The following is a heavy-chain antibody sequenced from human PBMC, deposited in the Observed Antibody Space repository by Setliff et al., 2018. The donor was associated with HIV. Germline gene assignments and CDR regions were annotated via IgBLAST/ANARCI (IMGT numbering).Heavy chain of an antibody. CDR1: GFTFSSYG. CDR3: AKGGDSHY. V-gene: IGHV3-33*06. J-gene: IGHJ4*02. Sequence: LRLSCVVSGFTFSSYGMHWVRQAPGKGLEWVAVIWYDGDNEYYADSVKGRFTISRDNSKNTLYLQMNSLRAEDTAVYYCAKGGDSHYWGQGTLVTVSS. CDR2: IWYDGDNE. D-gene: IGHD2-21*02.